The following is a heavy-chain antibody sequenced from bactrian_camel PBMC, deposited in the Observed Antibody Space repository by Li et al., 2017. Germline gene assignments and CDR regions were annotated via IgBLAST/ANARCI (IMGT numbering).Heavy chain of an antibody. CDR3: AANRYRPVIGCSPDHQGYTY. V-gene: IGHV3S54*01. CDR2: MHTSGGST. D-gene: IGHD5*01. J-gene: IGHJ4*01. Sequence: HVQLVESGGGSVPTGGSLVLTCVISRADRMGWFRQAPGKEREGVASMHTSGGSTTYADSVKGRFTISMDNAKNMVYPQMNSLKSEDTAMYYCAANRYRPVIGCSPDHQGYTYWGQGTQVTVS. CDR1: ISRADR.